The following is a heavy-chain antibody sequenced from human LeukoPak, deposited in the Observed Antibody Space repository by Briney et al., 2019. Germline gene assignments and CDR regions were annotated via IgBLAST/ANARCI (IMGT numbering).Heavy chain of an antibody. Sequence: ASVKVSCKASGYTFTSYDINWVRQATGQGLEWMGWMNPNSGNTGYAQKFQGRVTMTRNTSISTAYMELSSLRSEDTAVYYCARNSGYSSGWRFRRERGHMDVWGKGTTVTISS. D-gene: IGHD6-19*01. J-gene: IGHJ6*03. CDR3: ARNSGYSSGWRFRRERGHMDV. V-gene: IGHV1-8*01. CDR2: MNPNSGNT. CDR1: GYTFTSYD.